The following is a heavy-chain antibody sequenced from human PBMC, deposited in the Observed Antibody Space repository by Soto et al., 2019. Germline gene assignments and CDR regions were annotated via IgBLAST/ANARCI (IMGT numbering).Heavy chain of an antibody. CDR3: ARDGGDAANDAIDI. V-gene: IGHV4-61*01. Sequence: QVQLQESGPGLVKPSETLSLTCTVSGGSVSSDSYYWSWIRQPPGKGLEWIGYINYSGSTNYNPSLKRRATISVDTSKNQFSLKLSSVTAADTAVYYCARDGGDAANDAIDIWGQGTMVTVSS. J-gene: IGHJ3*02. CDR1: GGSVSSDSYY. CDR2: INYSGST. D-gene: IGHD3-16*01.